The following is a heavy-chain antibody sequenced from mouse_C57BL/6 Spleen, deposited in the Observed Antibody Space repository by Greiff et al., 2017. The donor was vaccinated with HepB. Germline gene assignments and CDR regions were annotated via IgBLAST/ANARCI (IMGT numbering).Heavy chain of an antibody. D-gene: IGHD1-1*01. CDR2: IYPGSGST. J-gene: IGHJ1*03. CDR1: GYTFTSYW. CDR3: ARSTVVAFGDFDV. Sequence: QVQLKQPGAELVKPGASVKMSCKASGYTFTSYWITWVKQRPGQGLEWIGDIYPGSGSTNYNEKFKSKATLTVDTSSSTAYMQLSSLTSEDSAVYYCARSTVVAFGDFDVWGTGTTVTVSS. V-gene: IGHV1-55*01.